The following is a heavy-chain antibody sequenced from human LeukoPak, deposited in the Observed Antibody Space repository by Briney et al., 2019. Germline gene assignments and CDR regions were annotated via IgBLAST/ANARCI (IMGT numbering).Heavy chain of an antibody. CDR3: ATDDFWSGKFDY. CDR1: GYTFTGYY. V-gene: IGHV1-2*02. J-gene: IGHJ4*02. D-gene: IGHD3-3*01. CDR2: INPNSGGT. Sequence: ASVKVSCKASGYTFTGYYMHWVRQAPGQGLEWMGWINPNSGGTNYVQKLQGRVTMTRDTSISTAYMELSRLRSDDTAVYYCATDDFWSGKFDYWGQGTLVTVSS.